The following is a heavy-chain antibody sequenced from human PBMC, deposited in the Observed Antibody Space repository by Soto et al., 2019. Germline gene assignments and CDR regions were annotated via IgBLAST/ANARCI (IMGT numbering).Heavy chain of an antibody. Sequence: QVQLVQSGAEVKKPGASVKVSCKASGYTFTSYDINWVRQATGQGLEWMGWMNPNSGNTGYAQKFQGRVTMTSNTSISTAYMELSSLRSEDTAVYYCARGRVAADGNWDCFDPWGQGTLVTVSS. CDR3: ARGRVAADGNWDCFDP. J-gene: IGHJ5*02. CDR2: MNPNSGNT. V-gene: IGHV1-8*01. CDR1: GYTFTSYD. D-gene: IGHD6-13*01.